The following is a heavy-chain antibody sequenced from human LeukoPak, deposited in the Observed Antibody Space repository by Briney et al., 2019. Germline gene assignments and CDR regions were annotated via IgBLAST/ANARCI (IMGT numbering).Heavy chain of an antibody. CDR1: GFTFSSYA. J-gene: IGHJ4*02. CDR3: ALLRYSSSWRVPFDY. D-gene: IGHD6-13*01. CDR2: ISYDGSNK. V-gene: IGHV3-30-3*01. Sequence: AGRSLRLSCAASGFTFSSYAMHWVRQAPGKGLEWVAVISYDGSNKYYADSVKGRFTISRDNSKNTLYLQMNSLRAEDTAVYYCALLRYSSSWRVPFDYWGQGTLVTVSS.